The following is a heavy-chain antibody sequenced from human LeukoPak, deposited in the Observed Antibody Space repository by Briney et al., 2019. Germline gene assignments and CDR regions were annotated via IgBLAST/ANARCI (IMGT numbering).Heavy chain of an antibody. D-gene: IGHD2-8*01. CDR3: ARGGVYFDY. V-gene: IGHV3-48*02. J-gene: IGHJ4*02. CDR2: ISSGSSTI. Sequence: GGSLRLSCAASGFTLRGYIMNWVRRAPGKGLEWVSYISSGSSTIYYADSVKGRFTISRDNAKNSLYLQMNSLRDEDTAVYYCARGGVYFDYWGQGTLVTVSS. CDR1: GFTLRGYI.